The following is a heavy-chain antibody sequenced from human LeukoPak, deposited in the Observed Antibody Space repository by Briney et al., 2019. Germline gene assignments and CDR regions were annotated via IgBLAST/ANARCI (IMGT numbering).Heavy chain of an antibody. V-gene: IGHV1-46*01. J-gene: IGHJ4*02. Sequence: ASVKVSCKASGYTFTSYYMHWVRQAPGQWLEWMGIINPSGGSTSYAQKFQGRVTMTRDTSTSTVYMELSSLRSEDTAVYYCARGRYRTTDYYDSSPQAYWGQGTLVTVSS. CDR2: INPSGGST. D-gene: IGHD3-22*01. CDR1: GYTFTSYY. CDR3: ARGRYRTTDYYDSSPQAY.